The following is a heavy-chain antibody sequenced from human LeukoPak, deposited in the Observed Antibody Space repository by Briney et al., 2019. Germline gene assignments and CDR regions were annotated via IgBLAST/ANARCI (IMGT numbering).Heavy chain of an antibody. D-gene: IGHD3-9*01. CDR3: ARAGDVLRNFDWLSDAFDV. CDR1: GYTLTGYY. V-gene: IGHV1-2*02. CDR2: INPNSGGT. Sequence: ASVKVSCKASGYTLTGYYVHWVRQAPGQGLEWMGWINPNSGGTNYAQNFQGRVTITRDTSISTAYMELSRLRSDDTAVYYCARAGDVLRNFDWLSDAFDVWGQGTMVTVSS. J-gene: IGHJ3*01.